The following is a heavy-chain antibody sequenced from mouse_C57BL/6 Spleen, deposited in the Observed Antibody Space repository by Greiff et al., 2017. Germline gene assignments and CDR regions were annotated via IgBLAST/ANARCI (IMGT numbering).Heavy chain of an antibody. J-gene: IGHJ4*01. CDR1: GFTFSSYA. Sequence: EVMLVESGAGLVKPGGSLKLSCAASGFTFSSYAMSWVRQTPEKRLEWVAYISSGGDYIYYADTVKGRFTISRDKARNTLYLQMSSLKSEDTAMYYCTRGNSNFYAMDYWGQGTSVTVSS. CDR2: ISSGGDYI. D-gene: IGHD2-5*01. CDR3: TRGNSNFYAMDY. V-gene: IGHV5-9-1*02.